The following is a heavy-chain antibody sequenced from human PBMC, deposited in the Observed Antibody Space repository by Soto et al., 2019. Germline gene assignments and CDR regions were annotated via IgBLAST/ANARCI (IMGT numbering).Heavy chain of an antibody. Sequence: EVQLVESGGGLVKPGWSLRLSCATSGFTFSNYIMNLVRKAPGKGLEWVASISSRNTYIYYAASVRGRFTISRDNAKNSLYLQIDSLTVEDTSTYYCARDILDGGSYPDYWGQGSLVTVSS. CDR3: ARDILDGGSYPDY. D-gene: IGHD3-10*01. V-gene: IGHV3-21*02. J-gene: IGHJ4*02. CDR2: ISSRNTYI. CDR1: GFTFSNYI.